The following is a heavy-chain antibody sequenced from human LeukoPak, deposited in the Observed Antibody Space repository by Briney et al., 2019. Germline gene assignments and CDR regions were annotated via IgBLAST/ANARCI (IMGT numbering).Heavy chain of an antibody. D-gene: IGHD1-7*01. CDR1: GFTFSSYG. CDR2: IQYDGSNK. CDR3: AKRQDNWNLDAFDI. J-gene: IGHJ3*02. Sequence: GGSLRLSCAASGFTFSSYGMHWVRQAPGKGLEWGTFIQYDGSNKYYADSVKGRFTISRDNSKNTLYLQMNSLRAEDTAVYYCAKRQDNWNLDAFDIWGQGTMVTVSS. V-gene: IGHV3-30*02.